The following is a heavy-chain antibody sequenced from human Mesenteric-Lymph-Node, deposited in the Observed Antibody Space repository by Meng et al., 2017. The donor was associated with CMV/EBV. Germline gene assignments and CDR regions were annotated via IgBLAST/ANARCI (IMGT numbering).Heavy chain of an antibody. CDR1: GGSISSSSYY. J-gene: IGHJ3*02. V-gene: IGHV4-39*01. D-gene: IGHD3-10*01. CDR3: ARGGFLWFGEPYAFDI. Sequence: SETLSLTCTVSGGSISSSSYYWGWIRQPPGKGLEWIGSIYYSGSTYYNPSLKSRVTISVDTSKNQFSLKLSSVTAADTAVYYCARGGFLWFGEPYAFDIWGQGTMVTVSS. CDR2: IYYSGST.